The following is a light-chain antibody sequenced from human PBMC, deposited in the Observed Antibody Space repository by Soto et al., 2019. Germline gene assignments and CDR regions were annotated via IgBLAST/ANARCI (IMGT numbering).Light chain of an antibody. CDR2: GAS. CDR3: QQRSNWGIT. J-gene: IGKJ5*01. V-gene: IGKV3D-20*02. Sequence: IVLTQSPATLSFSPCEIATLSCSSSQSLSSNFLAWYQQKPGQAPRLLIYGASSRATGIPDRFSGSGSGTDFTLTISSLEPEDFAVYYCQQRSNWGITFGQGTRLEIK. CDR1: QSLSSNF.